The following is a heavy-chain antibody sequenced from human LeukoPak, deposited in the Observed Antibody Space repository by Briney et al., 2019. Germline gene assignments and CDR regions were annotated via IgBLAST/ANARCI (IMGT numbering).Heavy chain of an antibody. J-gene: IGHJ4*02. CDR2: VNHSGST. V-gene: IGHV4-34*01. Sequence: PSETLSLTCAVYGGSFSGYYWSWIRQPPGKGLEWIGEVNHSGSTNYNPSLKSRVTISVDTSKNQFSLKLSSVTAADTAVYYCARVWAPLYCGGGSCRDYWGQGTLVTVSS. CDR1: GGSFSGYY. CDR3: ARVWAPLYCGGGSCRDY. D-gene: IGHD2-15*01.